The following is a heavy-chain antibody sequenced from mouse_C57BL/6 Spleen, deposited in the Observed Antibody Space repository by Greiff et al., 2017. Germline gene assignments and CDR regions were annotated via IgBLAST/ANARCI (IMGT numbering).Heavy chain of an antibody. J-gene: IGHJ2*01. CDR3: ARGIYYGYDDY. D-gene: IGHD2-2*01. CDR2: IYPGDGDT. Sequence: QVQLQQSGAELVKPGASVKISCKASGYAFSSYWMNWVKQRPGKGLEWIGQIYPGDGDTNYNGKFKGKATLTADKSSSTAYMQLSSLTSGDSAVFLWARGIYYGYDDYGGKGTTLTVSS. CDR1: GYAFSSYW. V-gene: IGHV1-80*01.